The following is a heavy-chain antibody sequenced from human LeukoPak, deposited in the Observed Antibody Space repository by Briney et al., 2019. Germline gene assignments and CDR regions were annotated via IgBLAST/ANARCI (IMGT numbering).Heavy chain of an antibody. J-gene: IGHJ3*02. D-gene: IGHD6-19*01. CDR1: GGSISSYY. Sequence: SETLSLTCTVSGGSISSYYWSWIRQPPGKGLEWIGYIYYSGSTNYNPFLKSRVTISVDTSKNQFSLKLSSVTAADTAVYYCARDKGLAVAGPGAFDIWGQGTMVTVSS. V-gene: IGHV4-59*01. CDR3: ARDKGLAVAGPGAFDI. CDR2: IYYSGST.